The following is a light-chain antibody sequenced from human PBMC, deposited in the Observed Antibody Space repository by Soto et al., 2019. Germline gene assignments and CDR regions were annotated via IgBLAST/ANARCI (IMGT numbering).Light chain of an antibody. CDR1: RSVLYSSDNKNY. V-gene: IGKV4-1*01. J-gene: IGKJ4*01. Sequence: DFVVTQSPDSLPVSLGERATINCKSSRSVLYSSDNKNYLAWYQQKPGQPPKLLIYWASTRESGVPDRFSGSGSGTDFTLTINSLQAEDVAVYYCQQYYSTPLTFGGGTKVEIK. CDR2: WAS. CDR3: QQYYSTPLT.